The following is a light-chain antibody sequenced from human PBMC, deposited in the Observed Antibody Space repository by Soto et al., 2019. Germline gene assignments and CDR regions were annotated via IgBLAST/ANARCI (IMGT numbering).Light chain of an antibody. V-gene: IGLV1-51*01. CDR3: LTWDSSLTVGV. CDR2: DNN. J-gene: IGLJ1*01. CDR1: TSIIGNNY. Sequence: QSVLTQPPSVSAAPRQEVTISCLGNTSIIGNNYVSWYQQLPGTAPKLLIYDNNKRPSGIPDRFSGSKSGTSATLGITGLQTGDEADYYCLTWDSSLTVGVFGTGTKVTVL.